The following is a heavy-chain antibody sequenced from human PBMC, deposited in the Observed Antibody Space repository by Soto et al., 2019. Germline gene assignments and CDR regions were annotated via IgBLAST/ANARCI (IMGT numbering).Heavy chain of an antibody. CDR2: ISGSGRST. CDR1: GFTFSSYA. V-gene: IGHV3-23*01. Sequence: EVQLLESGGGLVQPGGSLRLSCAASGFTFSSYAMSWVRQAPGKGLEWVSAISGSGRSTYYADSVKGRFTISRDSSKNTLNLQMHSLRAEDTAVYYCAKDPELELRGRQAYYFDYWGQGTLVTVSS. CDR3: AKDPELELRGRQAYYFDY. J-gene: IGHJ4*02. D-gene: IGHD1-7*01.